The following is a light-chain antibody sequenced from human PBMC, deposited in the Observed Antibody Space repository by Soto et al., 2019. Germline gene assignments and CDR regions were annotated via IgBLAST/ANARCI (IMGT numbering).Light chain of an antibody. CDR3: QHYNSYSEA. CDR2: KAS. J-gene: IGKJ1*01. CDR1: QTISSW. Sequence: DIQMTQPPSPLSAYVGDRVTITCRASQTISSWLAWYQQKPGKAPKLLIYKASTLKSGVPSRFSGSGSGTEYTLTISSLQPDDFATYYCQHYNSYSEAFGQGTKVDIK. V-gene: IGKV1-5*03.